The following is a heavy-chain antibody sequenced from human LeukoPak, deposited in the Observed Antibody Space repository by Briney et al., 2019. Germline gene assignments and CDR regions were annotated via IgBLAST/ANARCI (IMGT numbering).Heavy chain of an antibody. CDR3: ARDPYSGSYSDYYYYYMDV. Sequence: GGSLRLSCETSGFSFSTYWMSWVRQPPGKGLEWVANIRQDGSEKYYVDSVKGRFTISRDIAKQSVFLQMNSLRAEDTAVYYCARDPYSGSYSDYYYYYMDVWGKGTTVTVSS. D-gene: IGHD1-26*01. V-gene: IGHV3-7*01. J-gene: IGHJ6*03. CDR2: IRQDGSEK. CDR1: GFSFSTYW.